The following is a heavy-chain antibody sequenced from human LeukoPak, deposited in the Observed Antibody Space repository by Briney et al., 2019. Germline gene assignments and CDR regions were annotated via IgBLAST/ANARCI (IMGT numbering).Heavy chain of an antibody. CDR1: GFIFTNYF. D-gene: IGHD3-3*01. V-gene: IGHV3-7*01. CDR3: ATDRGWRTSGYYLYYFEY. CDR2: IKHDGSEK. J-gene: IGHJ4*02. Sequence: GGSLTLSCAASGFIFTNYFVSWVRQAPGKGLGWVASIKHDGSEKYYVDSVRGRFTISRDNTMNSLYLQMSSLRAEDTAVYYCATDRGWRTSGYYLYYFEYWGQGTLVTYSS.